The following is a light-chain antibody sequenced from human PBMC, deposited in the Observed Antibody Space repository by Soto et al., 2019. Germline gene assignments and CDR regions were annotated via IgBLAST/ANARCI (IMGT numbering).Light chain of an antibody. J-gene: IGLJ1*01. Sequence: SVLTQPPSVSGAPGQRVTISCTGSSSNIGAGYDVHWYQQLPGTAPKLLIYANSNRPSGVPDRFSGSKSGTSASLANTGLQAEDEADYYCQSYDSSLSGHVFGTGTKVTV. CDR2: ANS. CDR1: SSNIGAGYD. CDR3: QSYDSSLSGHV. V-gene: IGLV1-40*01.